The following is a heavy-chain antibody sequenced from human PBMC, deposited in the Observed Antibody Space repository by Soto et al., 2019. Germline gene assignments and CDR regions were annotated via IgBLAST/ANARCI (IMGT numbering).Heavy chain of an antibody. D-gene: IGHD3-10*01. CDR2: ISGSGGST. J-gene: IGHJ5*02. CDR1: GFTFSSYA. Sequence: PGGSLRLSCAASGFTFSSYAMSWVRQAPGKGLEWVSAISGSGGSTYYADSVKGRFTISRDNSKNTLYLQMNSLRAEDTAVYYCAKDAGYYYGSGSYLWFDPWGQGTLVTVSS. CDR3: AKDAGYYYGSGSYLWFDP. V-gene: IGHV3-23*01.